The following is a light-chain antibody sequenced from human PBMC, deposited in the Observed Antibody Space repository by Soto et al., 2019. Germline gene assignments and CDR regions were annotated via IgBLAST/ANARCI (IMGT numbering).Light chain of an antibody. CDR2: RGL. J-gene: IGKJ5*01. V-gene: IGKV3-15*01. CDR1: QSVSSY. CDR3: QQRNIWPPVT. Sequence: EIVMTQSPGTLSVFPGETATLSCRASQSVSSYLDWFQQKPGQVPRLIMYRGLNRAIGVPARFSGSGSGTEFTLTISSLQSEDSAVYYCQQRNIWPPVTFGQGTRLEIK.